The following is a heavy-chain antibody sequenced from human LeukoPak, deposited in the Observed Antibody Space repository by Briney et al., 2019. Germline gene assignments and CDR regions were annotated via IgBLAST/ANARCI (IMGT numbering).Heavy chain of an antibody. CDR2: ISGSGGST. CDR1: GFKFSSYS. CDR3: AKDLSGYDWAGGY. V-gene: IGHV3-23*01. J-gene: IGHJ4*02. Sequence: GGSLRLSYAASGFKFSSYSMNWVRQAPGKGLEWVSAISGSGGSTYYADSVKGRFTISRDNSKNTLYLQMNSLRAEDTAVYYCAKDLSGYDWAGGYWGQGTLVTVSS. D-gene: IGHD5-12*01.